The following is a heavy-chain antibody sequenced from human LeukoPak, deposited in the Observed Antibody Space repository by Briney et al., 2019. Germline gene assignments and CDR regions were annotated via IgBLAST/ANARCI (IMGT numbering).Heavy chain of an antibody. CDR1: GGSISSSTYY. Sequence: SETLSLTCSVSGGSISSSTYYWGWIRQPPGKGLEWIGSIYSSGITYYKLSLKSRVTISVDTSKNKFSLDLSSVTAADTAVCFCARLLGRFDILEELDYWGQGILVTVSS. CDR3: ARLLGRFDILEELDY. D-gene: IGHD3-10*01. CDR2: IYSSGIT. V-gene: IGHV4-39*01. J-gene: IGHJ4*02.